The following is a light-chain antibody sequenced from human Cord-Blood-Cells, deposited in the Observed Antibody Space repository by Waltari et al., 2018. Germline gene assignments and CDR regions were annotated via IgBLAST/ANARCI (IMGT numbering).Light chain of an antibody. J-gene: IGKJ4*01. CDR2: KAS. CDR1: QSISSW. V-gene: IGKV1-5*03. Sequence: DIQMTQSPSTLSASVGDRVTITCRVSQSISSWLAWYQQKPGKAPKLLIYKASSLESGVPSRFSGSGSGTEFTHTISSLQPDDFATYYCQQYNSYSPLTFGGGTKVEIK. CDR3: QQYNSYSPLT.